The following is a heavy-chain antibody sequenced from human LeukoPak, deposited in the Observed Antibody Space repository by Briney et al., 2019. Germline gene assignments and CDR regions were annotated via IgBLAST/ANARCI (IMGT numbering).Heavy chain of an antibody. CDR3: ARSELATVTPNWFDP. D-gene: IGHD4-17*01. Sequence: GRSLRLSCAASGFTFSSYAMHWVRQAPGKGLEWVAVISYDGSNKYYADSVKGRFTISRDNSKNTLYLQMNSLRAEDTAVYYCARSELATVTPNWFDPWGQGTLVTVSS. J-gene: IGHJ5*02. CDR1: GFTFSSYA. CDR2: ISYDGSNK. V-gene: IGHV3-30-3*01.